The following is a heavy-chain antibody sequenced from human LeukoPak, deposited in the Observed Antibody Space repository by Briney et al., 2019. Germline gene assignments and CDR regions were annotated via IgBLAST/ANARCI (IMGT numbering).Heavy chain of an antibody. D-gene: IGHD3-22*01. Sequence: PSETLSLTCAVYGGSFSGYYWGWIRQPPGKGLEWMGSIDHSGSIYYNPSLKSRVTISVDTSKNQFSLKVSSVTAADTAVYYCARVMDYYDGTGYPPPAAADYWGQGTLVTVSS. CDR1: GGSFSGYY. J-gene: IGHJ4*02. V-gene: IGHV4-38-2*01. CDR2: IDHSGSI. CDR3: ARVMDYYDGTGYPPPAAADY.